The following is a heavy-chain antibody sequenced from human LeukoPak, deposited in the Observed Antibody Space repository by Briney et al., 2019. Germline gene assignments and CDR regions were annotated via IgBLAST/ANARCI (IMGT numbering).Heavy chain of an antibody. J-gene: IGHJ4*02. CDR2: ISSSGSTI. Sequence: PGGSLRLSCVSSGFTFRDYYMSWIRQAPGKGLEWVSYISSSGSTIYYADSKKGLSTISSANDKNSLYLKRNSLRAEDTAVYYFAAKYYDFWSGYYDWGQGTLLTVSS. CDR1: GFTFRDYY. D-gene: IGHD3-3*01. V-gene: IGHV3-11*04. CDR3: AAKYYDFWSGYYD.